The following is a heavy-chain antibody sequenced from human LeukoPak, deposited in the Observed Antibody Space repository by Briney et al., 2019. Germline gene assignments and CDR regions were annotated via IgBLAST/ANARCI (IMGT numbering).Heavy chain of an antibody. CDR1: GASISSGSYF. J-gene: IGHJ3*01. CDR3: AVAGARYSDTGGLYAFDF. V-gene: IGHV4-39*01. Sequence: SETLSLTCTVFGASISSGSYFWGWIRQPPGKGLEWIGTIYYSGGPYYNPSLKSRVTISVDASKNQFSLRLNSVTAADTAVYYCAVAGARYSDTGGLYAFDFWGRGTMVTVSS. CDR2: IYYSGGP. D-gene: IGHD2-8*02.